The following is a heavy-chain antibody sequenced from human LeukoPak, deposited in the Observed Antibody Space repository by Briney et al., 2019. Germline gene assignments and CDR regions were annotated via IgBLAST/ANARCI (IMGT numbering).Heavy chain of an antibody. J-gene: IGHJ4*02. V-gene: IGHV5-51*01. CDR2: IYPGDSDT. D-gene: IGHD4-23*01. Sequence: GESLKISCKGSGYSFTSYWIGWVRQMPGKGLEWMGIIYPGDSDTRYSPSFQGQVTISADKSIGTAYLQWSSPKASDTAMYYCARLSFGGNSDLDYWGQGTLVTVSS. CDR3: ARLSFGGNSDLDY. CDR1: GYSFTSYW.